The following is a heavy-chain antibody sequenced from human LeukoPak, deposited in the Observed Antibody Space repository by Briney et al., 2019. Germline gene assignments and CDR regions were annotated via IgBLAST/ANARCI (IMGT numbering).Heavy chain of an antibody. CDR2: ISTTGSTT. V-gene: IGHV3-23*01. CDR3: AAYDLWTTYYTFQY. D-gene: IGHD3-3*01. J-gene: IGHJ4*02. Sequence: QAGGPLRLSCAASGLIFNNYAMSWARHAPGKGREWGASISTTGSTTYYADSVRGRFTISRDNSQNTLSLQMDSLTAADTAVYSCAAYDLWTTYYTFQYWGQGTLVSVSS. CDR1: GLIFNNYA.